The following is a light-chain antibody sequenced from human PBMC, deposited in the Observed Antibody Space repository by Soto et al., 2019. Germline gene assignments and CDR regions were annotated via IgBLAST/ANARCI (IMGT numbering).Light chain of an antibody. V-gene: IGKV1-39*01. CDR3: QQSYVART. Sequence: DIQMTQSPSSLSASVGDRVTITCRATQSISNYVNWYQQKPGKVPKLLIYAASSLASGVPSRFSGSGSGTDFTITISSLQPEESATYYCQQSYVARTFGQGTKEEVK. CDR1: QSISNY. J-gene: IGKJ1*01. CDR2: AAS.